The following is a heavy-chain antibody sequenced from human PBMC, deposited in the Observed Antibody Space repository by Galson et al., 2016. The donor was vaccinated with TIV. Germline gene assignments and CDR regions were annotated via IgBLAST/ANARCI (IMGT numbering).Heavy chain of an antibody. J-gene: IGHJ5*02. CDR1: GYTFTSYG. V-gene: IGHV1-3*04. D-gene: IGHD2-2*01. CDR2: INTATGYT. CDR3: ARLGYCSSMSCFQFDP. Sequence: SVKVSCKASGYTFTSYGIHWMRQAPGQRLEWMGWINTATGYTKYSQTFQDRITITRDTSASTASMELSSLSSEDTDTYYCARLGYCSSMSCFQFDPWGQGTLVSVSS.